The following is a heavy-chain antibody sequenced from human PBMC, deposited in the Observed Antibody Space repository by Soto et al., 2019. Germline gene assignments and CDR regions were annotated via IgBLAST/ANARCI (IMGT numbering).Heavy chain of an antibody. Sequence: GGSLRLSCAASGFTFSSYAMHWVRQAPGKGLEWVAVISYDGSNKYYADSVKGRFTISRDNSKNTLYLQMNSLRAEDTAVYYCATRGYSGYDHDYWGQGTLVTVSS. J-gene: IGHJ4*02. CDR3: ATRGYSGYDHDY. D-gene: IGHD5-12*01. CDR1: GFTFSSYA. V-gene: IGHV3-30-3*01. CDR2: ISYDGSNK.